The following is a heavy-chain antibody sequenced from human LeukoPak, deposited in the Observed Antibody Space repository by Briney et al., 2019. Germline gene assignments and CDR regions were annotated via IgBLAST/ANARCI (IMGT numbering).Heavy chain of an antibody. CDR3: AKDSRIMITFGGVIAIDY. CDR1: GFTFSSYG. J-gene: IGHJ4*02. D-gene: IGHD3-16*02. Sequence: PGGSLRLSCAASGFTFSSYGMHWVRQAPGKGLEWVAVISYDGSNKYYADSVKGRFTISRDNSKNTLYLQMNSLRAEDTAVNYCAKDSRIMITFGGVIAIDYWGQGTLVTVSS. V-gene: IGHV3-30*18. CDR2: ISYDGSNK.